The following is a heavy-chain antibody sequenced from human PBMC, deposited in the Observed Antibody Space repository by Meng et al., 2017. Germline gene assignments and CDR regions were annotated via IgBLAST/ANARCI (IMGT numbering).Heavy chain of an antibody. CDR1: GFTFSSYS. J-gene: IGHJ4*02. CDR2: ISSSNSYI. V-gene: IGHV3-21*01. D-gene: IGHD3-22*01. CDR3: ARATYYYDSSGLDY. Sequence: GGSLRLSCAASGFTFSSYSMNWVRQAPGKGLEWVSSISSSNSYIYYADSVKGRFTISRDNAKNSLYLQMNSLRAEDTAVYYCARATYYYDSSGLDYWGQGTLVTVSS.